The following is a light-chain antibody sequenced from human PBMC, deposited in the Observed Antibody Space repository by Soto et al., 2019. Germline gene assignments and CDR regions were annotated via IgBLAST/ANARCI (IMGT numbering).Light chain of an antibody. CDR3: QQYSNWPRIT. CDR1: QSISSN. CDR2: GAS. V-gene: IGKV3-15*01. Sequence: DIVMTQSPATLSVSPGERATLSCRASQSISSNFAWYQQKPGHAPRLLIYGASTWATAILARFSGSGSGTEFTLTISSLHSEDFAVFYCQQYSNWPRITFGQGTQLEIK. J-gene: IGKJ5*01.